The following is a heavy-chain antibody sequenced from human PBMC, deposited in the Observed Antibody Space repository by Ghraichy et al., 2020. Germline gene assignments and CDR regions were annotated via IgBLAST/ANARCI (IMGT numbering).Heavy chain of an antibody. Sequence: GGSLRLSCAASGFTFSNAWMSWVRQAPGKGLEWVGRIKSKTDGGTTDYAAPVKGRFTISRDDSKNTLYLQMNSLKTEDTAVYYCTTVLTRYCSSTSCYRGPNYYYYGMDVWGQGTTVTVSS. J-gene: IGHJ6*02. V-gene: IGHV3-15*01. CDR2: IKSKTDGGTT. D-gene: IGHD2-2*02. CDR1: GFTFSNAW. CDR3: TTVLTRYCSSTSCYRGPNYYYYGMDV.